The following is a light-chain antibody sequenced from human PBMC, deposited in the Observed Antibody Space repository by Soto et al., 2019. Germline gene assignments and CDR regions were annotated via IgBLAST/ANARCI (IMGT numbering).Light chain of an antibody. CDR3: QQYMSYS. Sequence: IHMTQSPSSLSASVVDRVTITCRASQSISSYLNWYQQKPGTAPKLLIYHASTLESGVPSRFSGSGSGTEFTLTISGLQPDDFATYYCQQYMSYSFGQGTKV. V-gene: IGKV1-5*01. CDR1: QSISSY. CDR2: HAS. J-gene: IGKJ1*01.